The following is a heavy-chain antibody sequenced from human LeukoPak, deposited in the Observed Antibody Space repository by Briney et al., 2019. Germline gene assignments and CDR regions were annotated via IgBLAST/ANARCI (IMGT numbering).Heavy chain of an antibody. CDR2: IYYSGGT. Sequence: PSETLSLTCTVSGGSVSSGSYYWSWIRQPPGKGLEWIGYIYYSGGTNYNPSLNSRVTISVDTSKNQFSLKLSSVSAADTAVYYSARDVVSGSYPHFDYWGQGTLVTVSS. J-gene: IGHJ4*02. D-gene: IGHD1-26*01. V-gene: IGHV4-61*01. CDR1: GGSVSSGSYY. CDR3: ARDVVSGSYPHFDY.